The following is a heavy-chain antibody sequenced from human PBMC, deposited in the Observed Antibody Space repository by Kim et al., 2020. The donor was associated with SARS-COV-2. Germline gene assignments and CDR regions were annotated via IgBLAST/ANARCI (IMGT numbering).Heavy chain of an antibody. V-gene: IGHV4-30-4*01. CDR2: IYYSGST. CDR3: ARAGGAYDSSGYYYGGSDY. Sequence: SETLSLTCTVSGGSISSGDYYWSWIRQPPGKGLEWIGYIYYSGSTYYNPSLKSRVTISVDTSKNQFSLKLSSVTAADTAVYYCARAGGAYDSSGYYYGGSDYWGQGTLVTVSS. D-gene: IGHD3-22*01. CDR1: GGSISSGDYY. J-gene: IGHJ4*02.